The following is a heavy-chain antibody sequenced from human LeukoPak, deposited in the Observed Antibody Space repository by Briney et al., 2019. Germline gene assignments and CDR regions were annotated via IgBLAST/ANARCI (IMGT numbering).Heavy chain of an antibody. CDR1: GGTFSSYA. Sequence: SVKVSCKASGGTFSSYAISWVRQAPGQGLEWMGGIIPIFGTANYAQKFQGRVTITADKSTSTAYMELSSLRSEDTAVYYCARLAQHRYYYDTSAYRYYFDYWGQGTLVTVSS. D-gene: IGHD3-22*01. J-gene: IGHJ4*02. CDR2: IIPIFGTA. CDR3: ARLAQHRYYYDTSAYRYYFDY. V-gene: IGHV1-69*06.